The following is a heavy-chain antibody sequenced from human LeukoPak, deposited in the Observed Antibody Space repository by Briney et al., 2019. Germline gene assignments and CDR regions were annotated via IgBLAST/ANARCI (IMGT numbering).Heavy chain of an antibody. CDR3: ARDGKPYYDFWSGYYFDY. D-gene: IGHD3-3*01. J-gene: IGHJ4*02. CDR2: ISAYNGNT. CDR1: GYTFTSYG. Sequence: RASVKVSCKASGYTFTSYGISWVRQAPGQGLEWMGWISAYNGNTNYAQKLQGRVTMTTDTSTSTAYMELRSLRSDDTAVYYCARDGKPYYDFWSGYYFDYWGQGTLVTASS. V-gene: IGHV1-18*01.